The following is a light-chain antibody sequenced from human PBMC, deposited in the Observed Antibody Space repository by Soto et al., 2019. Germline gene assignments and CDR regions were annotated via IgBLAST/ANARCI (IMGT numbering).Light chain of an antibody. CDR2: AAS. CDR1: QSVGGN. Sequence: EIVLTQSPATLSVSPGERATLSCRASQSVGGNLAWYQQKPGQAPRLLIYAASTRATGIPARFSGSGSETEFTLTISSLQSEDFAVYYCQQYNNWPRTFGQGTRLEIK. CDR3: QQYNNWPRT. J-gene: IGKJ5*01. V-gene: IGKV3-15*01.